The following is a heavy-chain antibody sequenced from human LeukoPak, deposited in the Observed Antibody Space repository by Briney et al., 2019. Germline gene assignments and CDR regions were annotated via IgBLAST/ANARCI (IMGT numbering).Heavy chain of an antibody. CDR3: ARDGTAAGLYFDL. J-gene: IGHJ4*01. Sequence: PGGSLRLSCAVSGFIFTDYWMNWVRQAPGKGLEWVASIRQDGGEKSYVDSVKGRFTISRDNTKNSLHPQIDSLRDEDTAVYYCARDGTAAGLYFDLWGQGTLVTVSS. CDR2: IRQDGGEK. D-gene: IGHD6-13*01. V-gene: IGHV3-7*01. CDR1: GFIFTDYW.